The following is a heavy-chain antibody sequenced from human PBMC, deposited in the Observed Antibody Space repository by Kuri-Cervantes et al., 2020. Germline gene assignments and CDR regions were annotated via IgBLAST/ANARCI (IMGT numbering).Heavy chain of an antibody. D-gene: IGHD6-19*01. CDR1: GGSISSHY. V-gene: IGHV4-59*11. CDR2: IYYSGST. Sequence: SETLSLTCTVSGGSISSHYWSWIRQPPGKGLEWIGYIYYSGSTNYNPSLKSRVTISVDTSKNQFSLKLSSVTAADTAVYYCARDSLSGSSGWYGGPSWFDPWGQGTLVTVSS. CDR3: ARDSLSGSSGWYGGPSWFDP. J-gene: IGHJ5*02.